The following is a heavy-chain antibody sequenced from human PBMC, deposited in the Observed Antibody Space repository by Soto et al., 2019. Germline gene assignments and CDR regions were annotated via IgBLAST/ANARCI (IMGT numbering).Heavy chain of an antibody. Sequence: QVQLQQWGAGLLKPSETLSLTCAVYGGSFSGYYWSWIRQPPGKGLEWIGDINHSGSTNYNPSLKSRVTISVDTSKNLFSLKLSSVTAADTAVYYCARAWGGVPDYWGQGTLVTVAS. V-gene: IGHV4-34*01. D-gene: IGHD3-16*01. CDR2: INHSGST. CDR3: ARAWGGVPDY. CDR1: GGSFSGYY. J-gene: IGHJ4*02.